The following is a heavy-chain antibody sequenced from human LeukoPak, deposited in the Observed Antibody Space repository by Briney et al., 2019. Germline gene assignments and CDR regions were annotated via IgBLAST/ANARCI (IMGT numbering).Heavy chain of an antibody. J-gene: IGHJ4*02. CDR2: IYHSGST. D-gene: IGHD5-18*01. Sequence: SEALSLTCAVSGYSISSGYYWGWIRQPPGKGLEGIGSIYHSGSTYYNPSLKSRVTISVDTSKNQFSLKLSSVTAADTAVYYCARHQYSYGPDYWGQGTLVTVSS. CDR3: ARHQYSYGPDY. V-gene: IGHV4-38-2*01. CDR1: GYSISSGYY.